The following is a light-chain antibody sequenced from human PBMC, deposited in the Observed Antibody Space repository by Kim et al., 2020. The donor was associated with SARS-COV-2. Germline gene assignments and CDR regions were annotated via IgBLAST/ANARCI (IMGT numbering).Light chain of an antibody. V-gene: IGKV3D-7*01. J-gene: IGKJ4*01. Sequence: PGERVTLSCRASQSVSSSYLTWYQQKPGQAPRLRIYGASTRATGIPARFSGSGSGTDFTLTISSLQPEDFAVYYCQQDYNLLTFGGGTKVDIK. CDR2: GAS. CDR1: QSVSSSY. CDR3: QQDYNLLT.